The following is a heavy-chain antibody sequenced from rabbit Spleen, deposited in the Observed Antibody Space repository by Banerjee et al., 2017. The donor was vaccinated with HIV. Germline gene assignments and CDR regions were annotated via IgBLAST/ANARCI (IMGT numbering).Heavy chain of an antibody. CDR1: GFDFSNYG. CDR2: IYAGISDST. D-gene: IGHD7-1*01. CDR3: ARFYAGYGDFGYATM. Sequence: QEQLVESGGGLVKPEGSLTLSCKASGFDFSNYGVSWVRQAPGKGLEWIACIYAGISDSTYYASWAKGRFTISETSSTTVTLQMTSLTAADTATYFCARFYAGYGDFGYATMWGPGPLVTVS. J-gene: IGHJ4*01. V-gene: IGHV1S45*01.